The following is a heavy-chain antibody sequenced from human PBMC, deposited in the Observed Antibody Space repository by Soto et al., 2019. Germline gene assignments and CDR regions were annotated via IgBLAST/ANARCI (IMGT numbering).Heavy chain of an antibody. V-gene: IGHV5-51*01. CDR1: GYRFTNSW. J-gene: IGHJ5*02. Sequence: GESLKISCQASGYRFTNSWIGWVRQMPGKGLEWMGIIYPADSDTRYSPSFQGQVTISADKSISTAYLQWSSLKASDTAIYYCARSKPDFDPWGQGTLVTVSS. CDR2: IYPADSDT. CDR3: ARSKPDFDP.